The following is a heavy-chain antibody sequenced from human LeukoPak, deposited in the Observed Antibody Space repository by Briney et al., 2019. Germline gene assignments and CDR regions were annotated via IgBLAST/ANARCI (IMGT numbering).Heavy chain of an antibody. D-gene: IGHD6-6*01. CDR1: GFTFNSYA. J-gene: IGHJ4*02. CDR3: ARDVRPDY. CDR2: IKQDGTEK. Sequence: GGSLRLSCAASGFTFNSYAMSWVRQAPGEGLEWVANIKQDGTEKYYMDSVKGRFSISRDNAKNSLYLQMNALRAEDTAVYYCARDVRPDYWGQGTLVTVST. V-gene: IGHV3-7*04.